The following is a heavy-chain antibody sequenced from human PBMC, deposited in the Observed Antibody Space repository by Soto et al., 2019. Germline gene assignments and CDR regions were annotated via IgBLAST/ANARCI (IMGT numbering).Heavy chain of an antibody. D-gene: IGHD3-3*01. CDR1: GGSISSSYY. Sequence: SETLSLTCAVSGGSISSSYYWSWIRQPPGKGLEWIGYIYYSGSTNYNPSLKSRVTISVDTSKNQFSLKLSSVTAADTAVYYCARSSGARDYDFWSGYWLVGGPHYGMDVWGQGTTVTVSS. CDR3: ARSSGARDYDFWSGYWLVGGPHYGMDV. J-gene: IGHJ6*02. CDR2: IYYSGST. V-gene: IGHV4-61*01.